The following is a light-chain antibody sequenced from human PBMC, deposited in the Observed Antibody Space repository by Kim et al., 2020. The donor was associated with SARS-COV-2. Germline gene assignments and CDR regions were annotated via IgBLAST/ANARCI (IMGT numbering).Light chain of an antibody. CDR3: QPGKPFPLA. Sequence: IQLTQSPSSLSASVGDRITITCRASQGIDNYLTWYQQQPGKAPKLLIYAASSLQSGVPSRFSGSGSGTDFTLTISSLQPEDFATYCCQPGKPFPLAFGGGTQVDIK. CDR2: AAS. V-gene: IGKV1-9*01. CDR1: QGIDNY. J-gene: IGKJ4*01.